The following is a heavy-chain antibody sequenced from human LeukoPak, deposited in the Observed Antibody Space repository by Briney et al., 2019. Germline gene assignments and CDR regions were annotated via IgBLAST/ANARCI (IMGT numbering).Heavy chain of an antibody. V-gene: IGHV4-31*03. CDR2: IYDSGTT. D-gene: IGHD1-14*01. J-gene: IGHJ4*02. Sequence: SQTLSLTCTVSGDSISNGGYYWSWIRLHSGKGLEWVGYIYDSGTTYYSPALQSRVSISVDTSDNKPSLKLKSLTAADTAVYYCARGGDRRGFDSWGQGTLVTVSS. CDR3: ARGGDRRGFDS. CDR1: GDSISNGGYY.